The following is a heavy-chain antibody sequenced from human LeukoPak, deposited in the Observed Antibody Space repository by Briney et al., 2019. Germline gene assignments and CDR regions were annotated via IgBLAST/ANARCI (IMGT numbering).Heavy chain of an antibody. D-gene: IGHD3-3*01. J-gene: IGHJ4*02. Sequence: PSQTLSLTCTVSGGSISSGSYYWGWIRQPAGKGLEWIGRIYTSGRTNYNPSLKSRVTISVDTSKNQFSLKLSSVTAADTAVYYCARGLRFLEWLSLHITYYFDYWGQGTLVTVSS. CDR3: ARGLRFLEWLSLHITYYFDY. CDR1: GGSISSGSYY. V-gene: IGHV4-61*02. CDR2: IYTSGRT.